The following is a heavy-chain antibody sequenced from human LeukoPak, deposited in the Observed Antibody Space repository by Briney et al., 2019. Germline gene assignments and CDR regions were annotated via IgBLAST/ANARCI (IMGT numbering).Heavy chain of an antibody. CDR2: IYYSGST. CDR3: ASRNPVGYYGSGSDLIDY. D-gene: IGHD3-10*01. Sequence: SETLSLTCTVSGGSISSSSYYWGWIRQPPGKGLEWIGSIYYSGSTYYNPSLKSRVTISVDTSKNQFSLKLSSVTAADTAVYYCASRNPVGYYGSGSDLIDYWGQGTLVTVSS. CDR1: GGSISSSSYY. J-gene: IGHJ4*02. V-gene: IGHV4-39*01.